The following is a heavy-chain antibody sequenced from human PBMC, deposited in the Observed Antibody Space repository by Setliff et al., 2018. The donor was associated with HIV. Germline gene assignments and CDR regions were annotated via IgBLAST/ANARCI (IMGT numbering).Heavy chain of an antibody. V-gene: IGHV1-69*05. Sequence: SVKVSCKASGGTFSSVAISWVRQAPGQGLEWMGGIIPIFGTANYAQKFQGRVTITTDESTTTAYMELRSLRSEDTAVYYCARETYYGSGSYLPTAYYYYYMDVWGKGTTVTVSS. CDR3: ARETYYGSGSYLPTAYYYYYMDV. J-gene: IGHJ6*03. CDR2: IIPIFGTA. CDR1: GGTFSSVA. D-gene: IGHD3-10*01.